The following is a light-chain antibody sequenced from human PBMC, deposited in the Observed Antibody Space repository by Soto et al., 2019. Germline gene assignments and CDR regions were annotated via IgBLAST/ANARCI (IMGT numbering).Light chain of an antibody. Sequence: EIVMTQSPATLSVSPGESATLSCRASQSINRDFACYEQKPGRTPGRVIYFGSTWFTVVPPGFTWSGSGTEFTLPISTLHSEDFAFYYCQQYLSWPITFGQGTRLE. CDR1: QSINRD. V-gene: IGKV3-15*01. J-gene: IGKJ5*01. CDR3: QQYLSWPIT. CDR2: FGS.